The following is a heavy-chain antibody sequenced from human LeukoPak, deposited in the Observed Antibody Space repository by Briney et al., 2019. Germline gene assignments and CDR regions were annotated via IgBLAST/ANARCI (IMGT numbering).Heavy chain of an antibody. CDR3: ARVLKENCSGGSCYVLVVY. CDR2: IYYSGST. CDR1: GGSVSSGSYY. D-gene: IGHD2-15*01. J-gene: IGHJ4*02. V-gene: IGHV4-61*01. Sequence: PSETLSLTCTVSGGSVSSGSYYWSWIRQPPGKGLEWIGYIYYSGSTNYNPSLKSRVTISVDTSKNQFSLKLSSVTAADTAVYYCARVLKENCSGGSCYVLVVYWGQGTLVTVSS.